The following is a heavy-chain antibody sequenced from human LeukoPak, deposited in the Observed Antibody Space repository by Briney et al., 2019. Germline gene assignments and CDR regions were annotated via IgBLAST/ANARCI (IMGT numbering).Heavy chain of an antibody. CDR1: GGSISSYY. CDR2: IYYSGST. Sequence: SETLSLTCTVSGGSISSYYWSWIRQPPGKGLEWIGYIYYSGSTNYNPSLKSRVTISVDTSKNQFSLKLSSVTAADTAVYYCARSLPIVPGLLDVWGQGTTVTVSS. V-gene: IGHV4-59*08. CDR3: ARSLPIVPGLLDV. J-gene: IGHJ6*02. D-gene: IGHD2-21*01.